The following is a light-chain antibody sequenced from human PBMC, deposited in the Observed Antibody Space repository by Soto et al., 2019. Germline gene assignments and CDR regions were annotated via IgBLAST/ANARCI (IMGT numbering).Light chain of an antibody. V-gene: IGLV1-40*01. Sequence: QSVLTQPPSVSGAPGQRVTISCTGSSSNIGAGYDVNWYQQLPGTAPRLLIYANSNRPLWVPDRFSGSKSGTSASLAITGLEVEDEADYYCQSYDSSLTGYVFGTGTKLTAL. CDR2: ANS. CDR3: QSYDSSLTGYV. J-gene: IGLJ1*01. CDR1: SSNIGAGYD.